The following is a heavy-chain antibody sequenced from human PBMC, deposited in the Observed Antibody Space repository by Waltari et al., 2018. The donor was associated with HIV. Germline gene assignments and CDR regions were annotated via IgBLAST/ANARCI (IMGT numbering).Heavy chain of an antibody. V-gene: IGHV4-59*01. D-gene: IGHD1-26*01. J-gene: IGHJ4*02. Sequence: QVQLQESGPGLVTPSETLSLTCRVPGGSITGSSWGWIRPPPGKGLEWIGYIYHSGNTNYNPSLKSRVTISVDTSKNQFSLNLSSVTAADTAVYFCARCPYQYSPYYFDYWGQGALVTVSS. CDR1: GGSITGSS. CDR3: ARCPYQYSPYYFDY. CDR2: IYHSGNT.